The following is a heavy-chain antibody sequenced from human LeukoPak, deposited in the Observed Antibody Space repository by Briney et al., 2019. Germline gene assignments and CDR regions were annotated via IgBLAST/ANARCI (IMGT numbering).Heavy chain of an antibody. J-gene: IGHJ5*02. D-gene: IGHD3-22*01. Sequence: SVTLSLTCTVSGGSISSGDYYWSWIRQPLGKGLEWIAYMYYSGSTYYNPSLKSRVTMSADTSKNQLSLKLSSVTAADTAVYYCARPYYYDSRIDPWGQGILVTVSS. CDR2: MYYSGST. CDR1: GGSISSGDYY. CDR3: ARPYYYDSRIDP. V-gene: IGHV4-30-4*01.